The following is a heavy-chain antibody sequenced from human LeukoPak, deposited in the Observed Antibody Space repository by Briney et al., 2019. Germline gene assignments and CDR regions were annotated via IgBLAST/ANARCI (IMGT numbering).Heavy chain of an antibody. J-gene: IGHJ3*02. D-gene: IGHD1-26*01. CDR1: GFTFSDYY. Sequence: GRSLRLSCAASGFTFSDYYVSWIRQAPGMGLEWVSFISSSGSSIYYADSVKGRFTISRDNAKNSLYLQMNSLRTEDSAVYYCARDWGPAGAKVNAFDIWGQGKMVTVSS. CDR2: ISSSGSSI. CDR3: ARDWGPAGAKVNAFDI. V-gene: IGHV3-11*01.